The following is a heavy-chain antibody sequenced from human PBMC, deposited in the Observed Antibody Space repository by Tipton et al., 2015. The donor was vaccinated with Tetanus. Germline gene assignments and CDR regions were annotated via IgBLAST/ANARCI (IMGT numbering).Heavy chain of an antibody. J-gene: IGHJ6*02. D-gene: IGHD1-26*01. CDR2: IYSGDSRT. Sequence: SLRLSCAASGFTFNTYAMSWVRQAPGKGLEWVSVIYSGDSRTYYADSVKGRFTISRDNSKNTLYLQMNSLRADDTAVYYCAKSVGSTGLYGMDVWGQVTTVTVSS. V-gene: IGHV3-23*03. CDR3: AKSVGSTGLYGMDV. CDR1: GFTFNTYA.